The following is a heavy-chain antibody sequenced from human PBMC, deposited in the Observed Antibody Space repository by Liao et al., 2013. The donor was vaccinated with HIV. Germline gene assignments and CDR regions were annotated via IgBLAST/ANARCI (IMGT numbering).Heavy chain of an antibody. Sequence: QVQLQESGSGLVKPSETLSLTCTVSGGSISSYYWSWIRQPQEGTEWIGSIYYSGSTNYNPSLKSRVTISVDTSKNQFSLKLSSVTAADTAVYYCARGSRDLSSVMMPLXIW. CDR3: ARGSRDLSSVMMPLXI. J-gene: IGHJ3*02. CDR2: IYYSGST. D-gene: IGHD3-22*01. V-gene: IGHV4-59*01. CDR1: GGSISSYY.